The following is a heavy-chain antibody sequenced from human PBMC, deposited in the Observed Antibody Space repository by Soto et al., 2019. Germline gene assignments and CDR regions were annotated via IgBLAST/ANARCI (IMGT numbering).Heavy chain of an antibody. D-gene: IGHD1-1*01. Sequence: GGSLRLSCAASGFTFSSYEMNWVRQAPGKGLEWVSYISSSGSTIYYADSVKGRFTISRDNAKNSLYLQMNSLRAEDTAVYYCARGGTADAFDIWGQGTMVTVSS. CDR2: ISSSGSTI. CDR3: ARGGTADAFDI. CDR1: GFTFSSYE. J-gene: IGHJ3*02. V-gene: IGHV3-48*03.